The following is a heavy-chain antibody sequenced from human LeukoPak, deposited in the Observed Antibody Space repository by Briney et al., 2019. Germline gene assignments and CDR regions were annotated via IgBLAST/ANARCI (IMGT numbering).Heavy chain of an antibody. Sequence: ASETLSLTCTVSGGSISSGDYYWSWVRQPPGKGLEWIGYIYYSGSTYYNPSLKSRVTISVDTSKNQFSLKLSSVTAADTAVYYCAREAGYCSGGSCYSYYYYMDVWGKGTTVTVSS. CDR3: AREAGYCSGGSCYSYYYYMDV. CDR2: IYYSGST. V-gene: IGHV4-30-4*08. J-gene: IGHJ6*03. D-gene: IGHD2-15*01. CDR1: GGSISSGDYY.